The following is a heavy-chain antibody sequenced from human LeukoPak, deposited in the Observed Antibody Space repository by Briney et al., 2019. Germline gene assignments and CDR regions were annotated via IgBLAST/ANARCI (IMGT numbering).Heavy chain of an antibody. D-gene: IGHD3-16*01. V-gene: IGHV3-15*01. CDR3: RGDDFDY. J-gene: IGHJ4*02. CDR2: IKSKTDGWTT. CDR1: GFTFTNAW. Sequence: RGSLRLSRAASGFTFTNAWISSVRQAPGKGVEWVGRIKSKTDGWTTDYAAPVKGRFIISRDDSKNTLYLQMNSLKTGYIAVYYCRGDDFDYWGQGTLVSVSS.